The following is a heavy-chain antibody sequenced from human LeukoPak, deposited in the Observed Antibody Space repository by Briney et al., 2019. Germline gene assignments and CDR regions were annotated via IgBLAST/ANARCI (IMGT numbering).Heavy chain of an antibody. J-gene: IGHJ4*02. Sequence: GGSLRLSCAASEFAFSSYTINWVRQAPGKGLEWVSSISSTSTYISYADSVKGRFAISRDNAKNSLYLQMNSLRAEDTAVYYCARGGGNFDYWGQGTLVTVSS. CDR2: ISSTSTYI. V-gene: IGHV3-21*01. CDR3: ARGGGNFDY. CDR1: EFAFSSYT. D-gene: IGHD2-15*01.